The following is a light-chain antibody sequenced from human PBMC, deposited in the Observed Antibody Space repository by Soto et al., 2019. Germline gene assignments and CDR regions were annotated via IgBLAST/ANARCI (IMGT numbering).Light chain of an antibody. V-gene: IGKV1-9*01. CDR2: AAS. J-gene: IGKJ4*01. Sequence: IQLTQSPSSLSASVGDRVTITCRASQDIAIYLAWYQQKPGEAPKLLIYAASTLYGGVPSRFSGSGSGTDFALTNISLHAEDFATYYCQQLRMYPSTFGGGTKVEIK. CDR1: QDIAIY. CDR3: QQLRMYPST.